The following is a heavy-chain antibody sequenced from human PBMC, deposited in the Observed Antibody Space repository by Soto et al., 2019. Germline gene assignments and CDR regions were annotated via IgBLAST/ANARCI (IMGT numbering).Heavy chain of an antibody. CDR1: GFTVSTYG. Sequence: EVQLLESGGGLVQPGGSLRLSYAASGFTVSTYGVTWVRQAPGKGLEWVSGFTGGSGTTHYADSVKGRFTITRDNSNNTVYLQMNSLRVEDTAVYYCARWNGYGDYWGRGTLVTVSS. D-gene: IGHD1-1*01. CDR3: ARWNGYGDY. J-gene: IGHJ4*02. V-gene: IGHV3-23*01. CDR2: FTGGSGTT.